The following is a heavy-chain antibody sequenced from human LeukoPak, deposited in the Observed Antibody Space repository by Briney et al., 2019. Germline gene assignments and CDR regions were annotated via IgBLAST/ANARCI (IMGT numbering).Heavy chain of an antibody. V-gene: IGHV4-59*01. D-gene: IGHD1-1*01. J-gene: IGHJ4*02. CDR1: DGSISGYY. CDR3: ARGRVPHY. Sequence: SETLSLTCTVSDGSISGYYWSWIRQPPGKGLEWIGYIYYSGSTNYNPSLKSRVTISVDTSKNQSSLTLNSGTAAGTAVYYCARGRVPHYWGQGTLVTVSS. CDR2: IYYSGST.